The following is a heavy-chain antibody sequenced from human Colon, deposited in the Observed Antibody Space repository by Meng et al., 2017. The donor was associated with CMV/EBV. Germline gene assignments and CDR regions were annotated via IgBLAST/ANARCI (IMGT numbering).Heavy chain of an antibody. Sequence: GESLKISCAASGFILSSHYMSWVRQAPGKGLEWVSTLYRGGTSTYPDSAKGRFTISRDNSKNTLYLQINHLIPGDTAVYYCARDAMDVWGQGTTVTVSS. V-gene: IGHV3-66*02. CDR3: ARDAMDV. J-gene: IGHJ6*02. CDR2: LYRGGTS. CDR1: GFILSSHY.